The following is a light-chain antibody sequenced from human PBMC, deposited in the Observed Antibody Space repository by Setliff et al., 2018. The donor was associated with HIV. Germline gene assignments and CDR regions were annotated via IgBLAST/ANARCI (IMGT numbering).Light chain of an antibody. CDR1: SSDVGAYNY. J-gene: IGLJ1*01. CDR3: CSYAGSYTSFDV. CDR2: DVT. V-gene: IGLV2-11*01. Sequence: QSALTQPRSVSGSPGQSVTISCTGTSSDVGAYNYVSWYQQYPGKAPKLMISDVTKRPSGVPDRFSGSKSGNTASLTISGLQAEDEADYYCCSYAGSYTSFDVFGTGTKV.